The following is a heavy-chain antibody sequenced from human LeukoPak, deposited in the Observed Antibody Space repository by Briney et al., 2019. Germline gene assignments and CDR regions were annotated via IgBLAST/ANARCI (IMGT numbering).Heavy chain of an antibody. Sequence: SETLSLTCAVYGGSFSGYYWSWIRQPPGKGLEWIGEINHSGSTNYNPSLKSRVTISVDTSKNQFSLKLSSVTAADTAVYYCARKGFRGVSYWGQGTLVTVSS. CDR2: INHSGST. J-gene: IGHJ4*02. CDR1: GGSFSGYY. V-gene: IGHV4-34*01. D-gene: IGHD3-10*01. CDR3: ARKGFRGVSY.